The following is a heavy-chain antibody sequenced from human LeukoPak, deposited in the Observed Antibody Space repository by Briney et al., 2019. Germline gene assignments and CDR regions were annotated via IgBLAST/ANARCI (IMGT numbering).Heavy chain of an antibody. V-gene: IGHV4-34*03. D-gene: IGHD6-19*01. CDR3: CGSGWFAGPFGY. J-gene: IGHJ4*02. Sequence: SETLSLTCAVYGGSFSGYYWSWIRQPPGKGLEWIGEVNHSGSTNYNPSLKSRVTISVDTSKNQFSLKLSSVTAADTAVYYCCGSGWFAGPFGYWGQGALVTVSS. CDR2: VNHSGST. CDR1: GGSFSGYY.